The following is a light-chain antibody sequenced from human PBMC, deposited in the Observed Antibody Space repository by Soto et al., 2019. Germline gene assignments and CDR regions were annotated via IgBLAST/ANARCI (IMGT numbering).Light chain of an antibody. V-gene: IGLV1-44*01. CDR3: AAWDDSLGAYV. J-gene: IGLJ1*01. Sequence: QSALTQPPSASATPGQRVTISCSGSNSNIGTNTANWYQQLPGTPPSTLIYTNNQRPSGVPQRFSGSKTGTSASLAIGGLQSEDGADYYCAAWDDSLGAYVFGTGTKVTVL. CDR1: NSNIGTNT. CDR2: TNN.